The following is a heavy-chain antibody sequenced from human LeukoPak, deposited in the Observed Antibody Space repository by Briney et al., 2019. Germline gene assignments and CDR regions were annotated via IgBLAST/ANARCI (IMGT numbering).Heavy chain of an antibody. J-gene: IGHJ4*02. Sequence: GSLRLSCAASGFTFSSYAMSWIRQPPGKGLEWIGYAYSSGHTNYNSSLKSRVTMSLDTSKSQFSLRLSSVTAADTAVYFCARHPFATPFDYWGPGTLVTVSS. CDR3: ARHPFATPFDY. CDR1: GFTFSSYA. V-gene: IGHV4-59*08. D-gene: IGHD2-15*01. CDR2: AYSSGHT.